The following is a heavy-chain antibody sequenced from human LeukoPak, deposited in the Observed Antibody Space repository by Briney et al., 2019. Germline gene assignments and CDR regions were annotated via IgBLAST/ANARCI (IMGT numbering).Heavy chain of an antibody. D-gene: IGHD3-10*01. CDR1: GNTNNKFG. J-gene: IGHJ6*03. Sequence: ASVTVSCKASGNTNNKFGVTWVRQAPGQGLEWIGWISSDNGIPRYADKFQGRVTITSDKSTTTSYMDVRSLRSDDTAVYFCANVAKGRFFFYYMDVWGKGTTVTVSS. CDR3: ANVAKGRFFFYYMDV. CDR2: ISSDNGIP. V-gene: IGHV1-18*01.